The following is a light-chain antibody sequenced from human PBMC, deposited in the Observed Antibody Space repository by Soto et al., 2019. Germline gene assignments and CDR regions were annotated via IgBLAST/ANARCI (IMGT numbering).Light chain of an antibody. V-gene: IGLV2-14*01. J-gene: IGLJ2*01. CDR3: SSYTSGSTS. CDR2: DVS. Sequence: QSALTQPASVSGSPGQSITISCTGTSSDVGGYNYVSWYQQHPGKAPKLMIYDVSNRPSGVSDRFSGSKSGNTASLTISGLQAEDEADYYCSSYTSGSTSLGGGTKLTVL. CDR1: SSDVGGYNY.